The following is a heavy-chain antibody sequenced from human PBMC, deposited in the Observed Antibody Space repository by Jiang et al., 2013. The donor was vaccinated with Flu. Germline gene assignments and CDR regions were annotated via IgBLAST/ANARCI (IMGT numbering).Heavy chain of an antibody. Sequence: DSVKGRFTISRDNSKNTLYLQMNSLRAEDTAVYYCAKDLFGYYYDSSAPNRQAFDYWGQGTLVTVSS. D-gene: IGHD3-22*01. V-gene: IGHV3-23*01. J-gene: IGHJ4*02. CDR3: AKDLFGYYYDSSAPNRQAFDY.